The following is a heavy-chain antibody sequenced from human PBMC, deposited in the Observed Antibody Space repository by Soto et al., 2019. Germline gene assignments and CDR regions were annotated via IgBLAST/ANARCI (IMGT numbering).Heavy chain of an antibody. CDR3: GRVNWADAFDI. Sequence: SETLSLTCAVYGGSFSGYYWSWIRQPPGKGLEWIGEINHSGSTNYNPSLKSRVTISVDTSKNQFSLKLSSVTAADTAVYYCGRVNWADAFDIWGQGTMVTVSS. CDR2: INHSGST. V-gene: IGHV4-34*01. CDR1: GGSFSGYY. D-gene: IGHD7-27*01. J-gene: IGHJ3*02.